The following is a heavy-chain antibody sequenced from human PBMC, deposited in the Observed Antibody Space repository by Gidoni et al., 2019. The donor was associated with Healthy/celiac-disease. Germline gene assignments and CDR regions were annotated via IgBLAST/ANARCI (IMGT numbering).Heavy chain of an antibody. D-gene: IGHD2-15*01. CDR2: ISGSGGST. Sequence: EVQLLESGGGLVQPGGSLRLSCAASGFTFSSYAMSWVRQAPGKGLEWVSAISGSGGSTYYADSVKGRFTISRDNSKNTLYLQMNSLRAEDTAVYYCAKDAQYGGKRPIGAFDIWGQGTMVTVSS. CDR3: AKDAQYGGKRPIGAFDI. J-gene: IGHJ3*02. V-gene: IGHV3-23*01. CDR1: GFTFSSYA.